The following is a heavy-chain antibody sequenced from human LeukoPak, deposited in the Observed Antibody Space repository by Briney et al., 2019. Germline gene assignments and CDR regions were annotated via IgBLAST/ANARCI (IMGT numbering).Heavy chain of an antibody. V-gene: IGHV3-53*01. D-gene: IGHD3-22*01. J-gene: IGHJ4*02. Sequence: PGGSLRLSCAASGFSVSSNYMSWVRQAPGKGLEWVSVIYSGGSTYYADSVKGRFTISRDNSKNTLYLQMNSLRAEDTAVYYCARRDYYESSGLYWGQGTLVTVSS. CDR3: ARRDYYESSGLY. CDR2: IYSGGST. CDR1: GFSVSSNY.